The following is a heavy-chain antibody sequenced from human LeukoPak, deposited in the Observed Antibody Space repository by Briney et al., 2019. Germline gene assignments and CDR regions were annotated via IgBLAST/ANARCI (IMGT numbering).Heavy chain of an antibody. CDR1: GYTFTSYY. CDR2: INPSGGST. CDR3: ARYASGSYYWFDP. J-gene: IGHJ5*02. D-gene: IGHD3-10*01. Sequence: ASVKVSCKASGYTFTSYYMHWVRQAPGQGLEWMGIINPSGGSTSYAQKFQGRVTMTRDTSKSQFSLKLSSVTTADTALYYCARYASGSYYWFDPWGQGTLVTVSS. V-gene: IGHV1-46*01.